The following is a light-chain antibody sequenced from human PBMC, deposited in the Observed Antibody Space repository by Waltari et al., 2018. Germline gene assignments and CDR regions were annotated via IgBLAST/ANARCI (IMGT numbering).Light chain of an antibody. CDR3: QQYDSYSGT. V-gene: IGKV1-5*03. CDR2: KAS. CDR1: QSISSW. Sequence: DIQMTQSPSTRSASVGDRVTITCRASQSISSWLAWYQQKPGKAPNLLIYKASRLESGVPSRFSGSGSGTEFTLTISSLQPDDFATYYCQQYDSYSGTFGQGTKVDIK. J-gene: IGKJ1*01.